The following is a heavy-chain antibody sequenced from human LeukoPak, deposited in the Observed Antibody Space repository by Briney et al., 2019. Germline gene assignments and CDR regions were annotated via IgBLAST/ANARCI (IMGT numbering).Heavy chain of an antibody. J-gene: IGHJ5*02. Sequence: GASVKVSCKASGGTFSSCAISWVRQAPGQGLEWMGGIILIFGTANYAQKFQGRVTITADESTSTAYMELSSLRSEDTAVYYCARERGDIVVVPAAGLYNWFDPWGQGTLVTVSS. D-gene: IGHD2-2*01. CDR3: ARERGDIVVVPAAGLYNWFDP. CDR1: GGTFSSCA. CDR2: IILIFGTA. V-gene: IGHV1-69*01.